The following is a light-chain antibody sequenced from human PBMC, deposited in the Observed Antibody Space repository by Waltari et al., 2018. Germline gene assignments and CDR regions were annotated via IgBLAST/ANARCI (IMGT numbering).Light chain of an antibody. Sequence: AIRVTLSPSSLSASTGDRVTITCRASQGISSYLAWYQQKPGKAPNLLIYAASTLQSGVPSRVSGSGSGTDFTLTISCLQSDDFATYYCQQYYSYPRTFGQGTKVEIK. V-gene: IGKV1-8*01. J-gene: IGKJ1*01. CDR1: QGISSY. CDR3: QQYYSYPRT. CDR2: AAS.